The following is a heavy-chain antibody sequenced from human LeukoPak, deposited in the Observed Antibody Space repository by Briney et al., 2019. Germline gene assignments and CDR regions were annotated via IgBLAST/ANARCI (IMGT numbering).Heavy chain of an antibody. CDR1: GYTFTRYD. V-gene: IGHV1-8*01. D-gene: IGHD1-1*01. CDR3: ARESSGKNLLDAFDI. CDR2: VNPKSGNT. J-gene: IGHJ3*02. Sequence: ASVKVSCKASGYTFTRYDINWVRQATGQGLEWMGWVNPKSGNTGHAQKFQGRVTMTTDTSTSTAYMELRSLRSDDTAVYYCARESSGKNLLDAFDIWGQGTMVTVSS.